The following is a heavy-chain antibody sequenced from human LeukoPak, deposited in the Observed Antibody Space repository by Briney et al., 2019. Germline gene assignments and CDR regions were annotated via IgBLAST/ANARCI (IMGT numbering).Heavy chain of an antibody. CDR2: IKSKTDGGTT. J-gene: IGHJ4*02. CDR3: TTGADLYSYGLDY. Sequence: GGSLRLSCAASGFTFSNAWMSWVRQAPGKGLEWVGRIKSKTDGGTTDYAAPVKGRFTISRDDSKNTLYLQMNSLKTEDTAVYYCTTGADLYSYGLDYWGQGTLVTVSS. D-gene: IGHD5-18*01. CDR1: GFTFSNAW. V-gene: IGHV3-15*01.